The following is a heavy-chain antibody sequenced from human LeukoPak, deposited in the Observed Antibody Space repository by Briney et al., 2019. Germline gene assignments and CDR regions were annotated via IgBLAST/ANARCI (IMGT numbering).Heavy chain of an antibody. CDR3: ATEPSRSYSFDHLDF. CDR1: GGTFNNYA. V-gene: IGHV1-69*04. D-gene: IGHD5-12*01. J-gene: IGHJ4*02. CDR2: VVPMFGIR. Sequence: SVKVPCKTSGGTFNNYAISWVRQAPGQGLEWMGRVVPMFGIRNYPQTFRGRVNITADKATNTVYMELRSLRAEDTAIYYCATEPSRSYSFDHLDFWGLGTPVTVSS.